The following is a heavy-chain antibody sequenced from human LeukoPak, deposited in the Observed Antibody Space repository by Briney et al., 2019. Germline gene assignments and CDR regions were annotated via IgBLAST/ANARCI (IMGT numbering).Heavy chain of an antibody. CDR1: GFTFSKSW. J-gene: IGHJ3*02. CDR2: IMEDGSVQ. V-gene: IGHV3-7*01. D-gene: IGHD6-6*01. Sequence: GGSLRLSCAASGFTFSKSWMSWVRQAPGKGLEWVACIMEDGSVQKYVDSVRGRFTISRDNARSSLYLQMNSLRAEDTAVYYCASLFLCYGCSSSSDSFNIWGQGTMVTVSS. CDR3: ASLFLCYGCSSSSDSFNI.